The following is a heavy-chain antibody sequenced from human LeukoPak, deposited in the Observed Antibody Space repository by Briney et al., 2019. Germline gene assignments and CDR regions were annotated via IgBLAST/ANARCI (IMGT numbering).Heavy chain of an antibody. CDR2: ISYSGST. J-gene: IGHJ4*02. CDR1: GGSFSSYY. CDR3: ARDRGNSGVAYFDY. D-gene: IGHD4-23*01. Sequence: PSETLSLTCTVSGGSFSSYYWSWIRQPPGKGLEWIGYISYSGSTNYNPSLKSRVTISVDTSKNQLSLKLRSVTAADTAVYYCARDRGNSGVAYFDYWGQGSLVTVSS. V-gene: IGHV4-59*01.